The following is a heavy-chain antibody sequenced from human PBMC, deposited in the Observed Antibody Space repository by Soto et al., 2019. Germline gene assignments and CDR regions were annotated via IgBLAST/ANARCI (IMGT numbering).Heavy chain of an antibody. CDR1: GFTVSGSA. Sequence: EVQLVESGGGLVQPGGSLKLSCAASGFTVSGSAVNWVRQASGKGLEWVARIRSKTNSYATADAASVQGSLTISGDDSKKTAYLQMSRRKTEETAVYYWTSHLGELSFPRAFDIWGQGTMVTVSS. J-gene: IGHJ3*02. CDR3: TSHLGELSFPRAFDI. V-gene: IGHV3-73*01. CDR2: IRSKTNSYAT. D-gene: IGHD3-16*02.